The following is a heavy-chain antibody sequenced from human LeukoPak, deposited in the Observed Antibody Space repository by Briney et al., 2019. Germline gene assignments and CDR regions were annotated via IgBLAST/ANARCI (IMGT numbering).Heavy chain of an antibody. D-gene: IGHD6-13*01. CDR2: IYYSGST. Sequence: SETLSLTCTVSGGSISSYYWSWIRQPPGKGLEWIGYIYYSGSTNYNPSLKSRVTISVDTSKNQFSLKLSSVTAADTAVYYCARSAFLVTAPGLYYFDYWGQGTLVAVSS. V-gene: IGHV4-59*01. CDR3: ARSAFLVTAPGLYYFDY. CDR1: GGSISSYY. J-gene: IGHJ4*02.